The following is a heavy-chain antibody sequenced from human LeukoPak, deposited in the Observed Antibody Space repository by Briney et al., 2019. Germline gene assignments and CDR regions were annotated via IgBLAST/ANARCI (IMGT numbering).Heavy chain of an antibody. CDR1: GGPLNNYA. CDR3: AREGNQKGDVLDF. V-gene: IGHV1-69*06. Sequence: ASVRVSRKASGGPLNNYAIAWVRQAPGQGVEWMGRIIPTFGASNYAQRLQGRVTITADKSTSTAYLELKSLLSEDTAMYYCAREGNQKGDVLDFWGQGTLVIVSS. CDR2: IIPTFGAS. J-gene: IGHJ3*01.